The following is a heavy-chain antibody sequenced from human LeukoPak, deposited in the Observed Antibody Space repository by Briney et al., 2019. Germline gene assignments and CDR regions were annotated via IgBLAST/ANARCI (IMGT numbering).Heavy chain of an antibody. V-gene: IGHV3-21*01. CDR3: ARDYSSSSFDY. Sequence: GGSLRLSCAASGFSFSIYSMNWVRQAPGKGLEWVSSIGSDSTYIYYADSVKGRFTISRDNAKNSLYLQMNSLRAEDTAVYYCARDYSSSSFDYWGQGTLVTVSS. D-gene: IGHD6-6*01. J-gene: IGHJ4*02. CDR1: GFSFSIYS. CDR2: IGSDSTYI.